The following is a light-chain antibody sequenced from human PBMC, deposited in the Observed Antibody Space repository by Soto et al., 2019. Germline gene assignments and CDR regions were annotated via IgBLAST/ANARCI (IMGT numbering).Light chain of an antibody. CDR3: CSYVGSSTWV. CDR1: SSDVGSYNL. Sequence: QSALTQPASVSGSPGQSITISCTGTSSDVGSYNLVSWYQQHPGKAPRLMIYEVSKRPSGVSNRFSGSKSGNTASLTISGLQAEDEADYYCCSYVGSSTWVFAGGTKLTVL. J-gene: IGLJ2*01. CDR2: EVS. V-gene: IGLV2-23*02.